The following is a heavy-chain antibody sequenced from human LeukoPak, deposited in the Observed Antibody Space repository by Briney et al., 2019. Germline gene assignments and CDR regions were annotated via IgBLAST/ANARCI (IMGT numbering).Heavy chain of an antibody. V-gene: IGHV4-4*07. Sequence: SETLSLTCTVSGGSISSYYWSWIRQPAGKGLEWIGRIYTSGSTNYNPSLKSRVTMSVDTSKNQFSLKLSSVAAADTAVYYCARTPITIFGVVIIPVFNAFDIWGRRTMVTVSS. D-gene: IGHD3-3*01. CDR3: ARTPITIFGVVIIPVFNAFDI. CDR1: GGSISSYY. J-gene: IGHJ3*02. CDR2: IYTSGST.